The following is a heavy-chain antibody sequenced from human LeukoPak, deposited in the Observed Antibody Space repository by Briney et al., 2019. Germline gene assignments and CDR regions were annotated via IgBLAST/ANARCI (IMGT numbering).Heavy chain of an antibody. D-gene: IGHD2-15*01. V-gene: IGHV1-69*01. CDR2: FIPIFGTA. Sequence: ASVKVSCKASGGTFSSYAISWVRQAPGQGLEWMGGFIPIFGTANYAQKFQGRVTITADESTSTAYMELSSLRYEDTAVYYCARDGIGYCSGGSCPWYFDYWGQGTLVTVSS. J-gene: IGHJ4*02. CDR3: ARDGIGYCSGGSCPWYFDY. CDR1: GGTFSSYA.